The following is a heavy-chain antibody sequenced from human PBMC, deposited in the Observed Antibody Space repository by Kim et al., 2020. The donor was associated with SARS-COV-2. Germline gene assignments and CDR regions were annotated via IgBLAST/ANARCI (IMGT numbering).Heavy chain of an antibody. CDR1: GGSISSHY. D-gene: IGHD6-19*01. J-gene: IGHJ3*02. V-gene: IGHV4-59*11. CDR3: ARDNGWYAFDM. CDR2: LYYSGTT. Sequence: SETLSRTCTVSGGSISSHYWSWIRQAPGKGLEWIGYLYYSGTTYYNPSLKSRVTISVDTSKNQFSLKVSSVTAADTAVYYCARDNGWYAFDMWGQGTMVT.